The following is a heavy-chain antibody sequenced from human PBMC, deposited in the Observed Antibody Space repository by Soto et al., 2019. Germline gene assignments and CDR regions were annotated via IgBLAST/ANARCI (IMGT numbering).Heavy chain of an antibody. CDR1: NGSISSDNW. J-gene: IGHJ4*02. CDR3: ARGGGWLFDH. D-gene: IGHD6-19*01. CDR2: IFHSGTA. Sequence: QVQLQELGPGLVKPSGALSLTCAVSNGSISSDNWWSWVRQPPGKGLEWIGEIFHSGTANYNPSLKSRITISVDKSKNQFSLEMNSVTAADTAVYYCARGGGWLFDHWGQGTLVTVSS. V-gene: IGHV4-4*02.